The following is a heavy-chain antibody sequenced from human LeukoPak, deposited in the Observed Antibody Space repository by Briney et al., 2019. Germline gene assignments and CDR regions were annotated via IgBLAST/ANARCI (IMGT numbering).Heavy chain of an antibody. CDR1: GFTFSSYA. D-gene: IGHD2-2*01. Sequence: PGGSLRLSCAASGFTFSSYATNWVRQAPGKGLEWVSAISGSGGGTYYADSVKGRFTISRDNSKNTLYLQMNSLKTEDTADYYCTRHSDPYCSRANCYVDNFYGLDVWGQGTRVTVSS. CDR2: ISGSGGGT. J-gene: IGHJ6*02. CDR3: TRHSDPYCSRANCYVDNFYGLDV. V-gene: IGHV3-23*01.